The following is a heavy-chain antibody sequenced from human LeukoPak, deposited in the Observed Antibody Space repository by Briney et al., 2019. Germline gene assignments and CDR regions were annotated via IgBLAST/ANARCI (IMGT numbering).Heavy chain of an antibody. Sequence: GGSLRLSCAASGFTFSSFDMHWVRQPTGQGLEWVSRINSDGSSTNYADSVKGRFTISRDNAKNTLYLQMNSLRAEDTAVYYCARAQMHSNWGQGTLVTVSS. CDR1: GFTFSSFD. CDR2: INSDGSST. D-gene: IGHD2-15*01. CDR3: ARAQMHSN. V-gene: IGHV3-74*01. J-gene: IGHJ4*02.